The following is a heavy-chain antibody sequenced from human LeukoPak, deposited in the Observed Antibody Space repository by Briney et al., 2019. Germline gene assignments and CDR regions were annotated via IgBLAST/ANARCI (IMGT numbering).Heavy chain of an antibody. CDR3: ARANSRYCSSTSCYWDWFDP. J-gene: IGHJ5*02. Sequence: SVKVSCKASGGTFSSYAISWLRQAPGQGLEWMGGIIPIFGTANYAQKFQGRVTITADKSTSTAYMELSSLRSEDTAVYYCARANSRYCSSTSCYWDWFDPWGQGTLVTVSS. D-gene: IGHD2-2*01. CDR2: IIPIFGTA. V-gene: IGHV1-69*06. CDR1: GGTFSSYA.